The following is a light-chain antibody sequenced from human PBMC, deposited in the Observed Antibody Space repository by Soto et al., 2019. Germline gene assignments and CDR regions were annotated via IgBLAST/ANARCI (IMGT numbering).Light chain of an antibody. CDR2: EVS. CDR1: SSDVGGYNY. Sequence: QSALTRPASVSGSPGQSITISCTGTSSDVGGYNYVSWYQQHPGKSPKLMIYEVSNRPSGGSNRFSGSKSGNTASLTISGLQAEDEDDYYCSSYTSSSTLDIVFGTGTKLTVL. CDR3: SSYTSSSTLDIV. V-gene: IGLV2-14*01. J-gene: IGLJ1*01.